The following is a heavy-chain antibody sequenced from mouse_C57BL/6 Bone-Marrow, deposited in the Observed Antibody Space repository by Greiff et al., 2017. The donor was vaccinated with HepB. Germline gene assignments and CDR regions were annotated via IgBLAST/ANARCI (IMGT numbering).Heavy chain of an antibody. CDR3: ARGGELKDAMDY. Sequence: EVQVVESGPGMVKPSQPLSLTCTVTGYSITSGYDWHWIRHFPGNKLEWMGYISYSGSTNYNPSLKSRISITHDTSKNHFFLKLNSVTTEDTATYYCARGGELKDAMDYWGQGTSVTVSS. V-gene: IGHV3-1*01. CDR2: ISYSGST. J-gene: IGHJ4*01. CDR1: GYSITSGYD. D-gene: IGHD1-3*01.